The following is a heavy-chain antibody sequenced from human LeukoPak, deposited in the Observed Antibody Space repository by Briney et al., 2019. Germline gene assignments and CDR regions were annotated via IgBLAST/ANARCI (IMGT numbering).Heavy chain of an antibody. CDR1: GGSISRYY. D-gene: IGHD1-20*01. CDR3: ARELYNWNGRRHAIDI. J-gene: IGHJ3*02. V-gene: IGHV4-59*01. Sequence: PSETLSLTCTVSGGSISRYYWSWARQPPGKGLEYIGNIYYSGSTNYNPSLKSRVTISLDTSRSQFSLKLTSVTAADTAVYYCARELYNWNGRRHAIDIWGQGTMVTVSS. CDR2: IYYSGST.